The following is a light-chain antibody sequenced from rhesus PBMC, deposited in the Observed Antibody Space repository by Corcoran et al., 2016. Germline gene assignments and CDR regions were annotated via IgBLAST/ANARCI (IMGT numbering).Light chain of an antibody. CDR1: ENVNSY. CDR3: QSGYGTPFT. Sequence: DLQMTQSPSSLSASVRDRITITCRASENVNSYLNWYQQRPGKAPDLLIYKASTLQSGVPSRFNGSGAGTDYIFPISRLQPEDLGTYCCQSGYGTPFTFGPGTKLDIK. V-gene: IGKV1-74*01. CDR2: KAS. J-gene: IGKJ3*01.